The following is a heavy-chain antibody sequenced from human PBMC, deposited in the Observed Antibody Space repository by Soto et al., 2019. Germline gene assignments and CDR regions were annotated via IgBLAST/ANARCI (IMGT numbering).Heavy chain of an antibody. Sequence: QLQLQESGSGLVKLSQTLSLTCAVSGGSISSGGYSWGWIRQPPGKGLERIGYNYHSGSTYYNLSIESRLTISVDRSKNQFSLKLSSVTAADRAVYYCARARQLVGYFDYWGQGTLVTVSS. V-gene: IGHV4-30-2*01. CDR2: NYHSGST. CDR3: ARARQLVGYFDY. D-gene: IGHD6-6*01. J-gene: IGHJ4*02. CDR1: GGSISSGGYS.